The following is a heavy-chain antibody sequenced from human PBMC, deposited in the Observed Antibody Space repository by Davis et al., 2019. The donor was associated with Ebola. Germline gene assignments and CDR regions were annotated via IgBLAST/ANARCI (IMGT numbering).Heavy chain of an antibody. V-gene: IGHV3-21*01. CDR1: GFTFSSYT. CDR2: ISYSGGHI. Sequence: PGGSLRLSCAASGFTFSSYTMTWVRQAPGKGLEWISSISYSGGHIYYADSMEGRFTISRDNAKNSLYLQMNSLRAEDTAVYYCARRRNWFDPWGQGTLVTVSS. J-gene: IGHJ5*02. CDR3: ARRRNWFDP.